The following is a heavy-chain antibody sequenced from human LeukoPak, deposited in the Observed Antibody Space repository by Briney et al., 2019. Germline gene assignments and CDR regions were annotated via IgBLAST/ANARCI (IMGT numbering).Heavy chain of an antibody. Sequence: ASVKVSCKASGYTFTSYAMHWVRQAPGQRLEWMGWINAGNGNTKYSQKFQGRVTITRDTSASTAYMELSGLRSEDTAVYYCAREGGGYDPWFDPWGQGTLVTVSS. J-gene: IGHJ5*02. D-gene: IGHD5-12*01. CDR2: INAGNGNT. V-gene: IGHV1-3*01. CDR1: GYTFTSYA. CDR3: AREGGGYDPWFDP.